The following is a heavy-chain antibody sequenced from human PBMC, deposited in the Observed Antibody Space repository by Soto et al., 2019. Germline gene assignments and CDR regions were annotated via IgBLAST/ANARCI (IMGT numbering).Heavy chain of an antibody. D-gene: IGHD3-22*01. CDR3: ARGPTDYYDNSGDYFLDY. J-gene: IGHJ4*02. Sequence: QVQLVQSGDEEKKPGASVKVSCKASGDTFTTYGMSWVRQAPGQGLEWMGWISTYNGNTKYAERLQGRVTMTTDTTTSTAYMELRSLRSDDTAVYYCARGPTDYYDNSGDYFLDYWGQGTLVTVSS. CDR1: GDTFTTYG. V-gene: IGHV1-18*01. CDR2: ISTYNGNT.